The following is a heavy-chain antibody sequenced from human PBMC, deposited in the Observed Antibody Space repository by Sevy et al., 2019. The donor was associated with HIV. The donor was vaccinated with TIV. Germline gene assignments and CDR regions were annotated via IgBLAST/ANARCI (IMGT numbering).Heavy chain of an antibody. D-gene: IGHD3-10*01. CDR1: GGSFSNFA. CDR3: ARGYYYGSGSYYPPDY. CDR2: IIPIFGAP. V-gene: IGHV1-69*13. J-gene: IGHJ4*02. Sequence: ASVKVSCKAPGGSFSNFAYIWVRQAPGQGLEWMGMIIPIFGAPNYAQKFQDRVTITPDESTNTAYMELSSLISDDTAVYYCARGYYYGSGSYYPPDYWGQGTLVTVSS.